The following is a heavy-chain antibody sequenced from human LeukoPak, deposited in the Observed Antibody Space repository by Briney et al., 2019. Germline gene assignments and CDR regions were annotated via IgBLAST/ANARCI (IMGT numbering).Heavy chain of an antibody. Sequence: GGSLRLSCAASGFTVSSNYMSWVRQAPGKGLEWVSVIYSGGSTYYADSVKGRFTISRDNSKNTLYLRMNSLRAEDTAVYYCARVTKEYQLLLFDYWGQGTLVTVSS. J-gene: IGHJ4*02. D-gene: IGHD2-2*01. V-gene: IGHV3-53*01. CDR3: ARVTKEYQLLLFDY. CDR2: IYSGGST. CDR1: GFTVSSNY.